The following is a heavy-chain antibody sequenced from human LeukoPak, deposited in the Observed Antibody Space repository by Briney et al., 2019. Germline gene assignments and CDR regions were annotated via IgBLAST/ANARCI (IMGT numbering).Heavy chain of an antibody. V-gene: IGHV4-30-2*01. CDR1: GGSISSGGYY. Sequence: SQTLSLTCTVSGGSISSGGYYWSWIRQPPGKGLEWIGYIYHSGSTYYNPSLKSRVTISVDRSKNQFSLKLSSVTAADTAVYYCARDRYYYDSGGRGGAFDIWGQGTMVTVSS. J-gene: IGHJ3*02. D-gene: IGHD3-22*01. CDR3: ARDRYYYDSGGRGGAFDI. CDR2: IYHSGST.